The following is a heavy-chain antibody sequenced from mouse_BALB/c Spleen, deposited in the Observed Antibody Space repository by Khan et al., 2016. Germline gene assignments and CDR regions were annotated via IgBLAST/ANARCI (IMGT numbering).Heavy chain of an antibody. Sequence: VQLQESAVELAGPGASVKMSCRASGYTFISHTLHWITQRPGQGLEWIGYIVPRSGYTDYNQKFKERTTLTADKSSNTAYMQLNSLTSEDSAVYYGGREVIITAIFDYWGQGTTLTVSS. CDR1: GYTFISHT. CDR3: GREVIITAIFDY. D-gene: IGHD1-2*01. CDR2: IVPRSGYT. J-gene: IGHJ2*01. V-gene: IGHV1-4*02.